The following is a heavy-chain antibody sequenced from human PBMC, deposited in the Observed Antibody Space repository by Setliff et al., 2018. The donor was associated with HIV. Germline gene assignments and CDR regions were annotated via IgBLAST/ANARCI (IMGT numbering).Heavy chain of an antibody. J-gene: IGHJ5*02. V-gene: IGHV1-8*02. Sequence: ASVKVSCKASGYTFTSYDINWVRQATGQGLEWMGWMNPNSGNTGYAQKFQGRVTMTRNTSISTAYMELSSLRSEDTAVYYCARGLTYYNFWSGYRSNWLDPWGQGTLVTVSS. CDR1: GYTFTSYD. CDR3: ARGLTYYNFWSGYRSNWLDP. CDR2: MNPNSGNT. D-gene: IGHD3-3*01.